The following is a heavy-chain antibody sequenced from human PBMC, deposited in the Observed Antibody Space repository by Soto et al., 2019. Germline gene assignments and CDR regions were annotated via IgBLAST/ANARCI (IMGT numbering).Heavy chain of an antibody. CDR2: MNANSGNT. Sequence: ASVKVSCKASGYTFTSYGISWVRQAPGQGLEWMGWMNANSGNTGYAQKFQGRVTMTRNTSISTAYMELSSLRSEDTAVYYCARGRRGLRYFVKYYYMDVWGKGTTVTVSS. V-gene: IGHV1-8*02. D-gene: IGHD3-9*01. CDR3: ARGRRGLRYFVKYYYMDV. CDR1: GYTFTSYG. J-gene: IGHJ6*03.